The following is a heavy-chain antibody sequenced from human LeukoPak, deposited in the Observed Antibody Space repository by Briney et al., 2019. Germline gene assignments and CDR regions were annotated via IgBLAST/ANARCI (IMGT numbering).Heavy chain of an antibody. V-gene: IGHV3-30-3*01. CDR2: ISYDGSNK. CDR3: AREGSVEMASWGGYFDY. D-gene: IGHD5-24*01. J-gene: IGHJ4*02. Sequence: GGSLRLSCAASGFTFSSYAMHWVRQAPGKGLEWVAVISYDGSNKYYADSVKGRFTISRDNSKNTLYLQMNSLRSEDTAVYYCAREGSVEMASWGGYFDYWGQGTLVTVSS. CDR1: GFTFSSYA.